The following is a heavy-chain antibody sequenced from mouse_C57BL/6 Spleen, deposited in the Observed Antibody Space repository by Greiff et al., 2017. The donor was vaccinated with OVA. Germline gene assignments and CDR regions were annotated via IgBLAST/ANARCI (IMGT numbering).Heavy chain of an antibody. Sequence: QVQLKESGAELVKPGASVKISCKASGYAFSSYWMNWVKQRPGKGLEWIGQIYPGDGDTNYNGKFKGKATLTADKSSSTAYMQLSSLTSEDSAVYFCARSGYYYGSSSGWYFDVWGTGTTVTVSS. D-gene: IGHD1-1*01. J-gene: IGHJ1*03. CDR1: GYAFSSYW. CDR2: IYPGDGDT. CDR3: ARSGYYYGSSSGWYFDV. V-gene: IGHV1-80*01.